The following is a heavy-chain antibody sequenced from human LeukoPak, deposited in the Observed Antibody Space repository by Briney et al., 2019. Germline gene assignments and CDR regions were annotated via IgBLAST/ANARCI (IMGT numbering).Heavy chain of an antibody. J-gene: IGHJ4*02. V-gene: IGHV4-34*01. CDR1: GGSFSGYY. CDR2: INHSGST. D-gene: IGHD3-22*01. Sequence: SETLSLICAVYGGSFSGYYWSWIRQPPGKGLEWIGEINHSGSTNYNPTLKSRVTISVDTSKNQFSLKLSSVTAADTAVYYCANLDVGYYYDSSGYSNHFDYWGQGTLVTVSS. CDR3: ANLDVGYYYDSSGYSNHFDY.